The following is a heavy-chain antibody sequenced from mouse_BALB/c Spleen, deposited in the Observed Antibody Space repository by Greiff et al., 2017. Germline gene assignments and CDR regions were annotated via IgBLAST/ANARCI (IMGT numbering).Heavy chain of an antibody. V-gene: IGHV4-1*02. J-gene: IGHJ4*01. Sequence: EVKLLESGGGLVQPGGSLKLSCAASGFDFSRYWMSWVRQAPGKGLEWIGEINPDSSTINYTPSLKDKFIISRDNAKNTLYLQMSKVRSEDTALYYCARDRYDEMDYWGQGTSVTVSS. CDR1: GFDFSRYW. CDR3: ARDRYDEMDY. CDR2: INPDSSTI. D-gene: IGHD2-14*01.